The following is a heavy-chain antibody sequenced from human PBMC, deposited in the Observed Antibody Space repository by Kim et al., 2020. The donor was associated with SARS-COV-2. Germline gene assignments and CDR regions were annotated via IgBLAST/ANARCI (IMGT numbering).Heavy chain of an antibody. Sequence: GESLRLSCAASGFTFSSYAMHWVRQAPGKGLEYVSAISSNGGSTYYANSGKGRFTISRDNSKNTLYLQMGSLRAEDMAVYYCARSAGGYSYGYERVDYYGMDVWGQGTTVTVSS. V-gene: IGHV3-64*01. CDR1: GFTFSSYA. J-gene: IGHJ6*02. CDR2: ISSNGGST. D-gene: IGHD5-18*01. CDR3: ARSAGGYSYGYERVDYYGMDV.